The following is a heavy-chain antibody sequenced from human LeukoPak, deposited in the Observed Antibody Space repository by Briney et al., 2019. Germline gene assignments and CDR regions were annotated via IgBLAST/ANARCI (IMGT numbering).Heavy chain of an antibody. CDR2: INWNGGST. Sequence: GGSLRLSCAASGFTFDDYGTSWVRQAPGKGLEWVSGINWNGGSTGYADSVKGRFTISRDNAKNSLYLQMNSLRAEDTALYHGGRKRGTGEAPLYFAYGGQGPLATVS. CDR3: GRKRGTGEAPLYFAY. J-gene: IGHJ4*02. D-gene: IGHD3-16*01. V-gene: IGHV3-20*01. CDR1: GFTFDDYG.